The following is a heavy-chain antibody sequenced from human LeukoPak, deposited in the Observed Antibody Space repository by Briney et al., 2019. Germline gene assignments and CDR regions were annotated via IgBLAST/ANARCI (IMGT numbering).Heavy chain of an antibody. CDR3: ARGRPYCSGGSCYSVFDY. D-gene: IGHD2-15*01. CDR2: IYYSGST. Sequence: KSSETLSLTCTVSGGSISGGGYYWSWIRQHPGKGLEWIGYIYYSGSTYNNPSLKSRVTISVDTSNNQFSLKLSSVTAADTAVYYCARGRPYCSGGSCYSVFDYWGQGTLVTVSS. V-gene: IGHV4-31*03. CDR1: GGSISGGGYY. J-gene: IGHJ4*02.